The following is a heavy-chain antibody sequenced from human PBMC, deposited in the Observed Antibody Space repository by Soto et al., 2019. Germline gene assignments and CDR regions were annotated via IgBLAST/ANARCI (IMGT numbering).Heavy chain of an antibody. V-gene: IGHV3-23*01. Sequence: GGSLRLSCVASGLTFGSRAMSWVRQAPGEGLQWVATITDNGGDAKYADSVRGRFVISRDNFKKTLYLQMTSSTAEDSAMYFCARGSTESYPGSRIFDFWGRGTLVTVSS. CDR3: ARGSTESYPGSRIFDF. CDR1: GLTFGSRA. D-gene: IGHD3-10*01. J-gene: IGHJ4*02. CDR2: ITDNGGDA.